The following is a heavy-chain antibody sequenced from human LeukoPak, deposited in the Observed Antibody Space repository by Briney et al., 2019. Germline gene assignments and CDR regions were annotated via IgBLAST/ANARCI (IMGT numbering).Heavy chain of an antibody. V-gene: IGHV4-59*08. CDR1: GGSISDYY. J-gene: IGHJ5*02. CDR2: IHHSGTT. CDR3: ARWPIHLGYCSGSLCHKWFDP. D-gene: IGHD2-15*01. Sequence: PSETLSLTCNVYGGSISDYYCNWIRQPPGKGLEWIGYIHHSGTTSSNPSLKSRVTISIDTSKNQFSLNLNSVTAADTAIYYCARWPIHLGYCSGSLCHKWFDPWGQGTLVTVSS.